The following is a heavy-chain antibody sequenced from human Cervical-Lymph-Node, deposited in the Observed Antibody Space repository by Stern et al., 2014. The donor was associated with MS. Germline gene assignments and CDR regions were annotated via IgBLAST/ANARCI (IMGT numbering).Heavy chain of an antibody. CDR1: GGTFTDYA. Sequence: QVQLVQSGAEVRKPGSSVKLSCKASGGTFTDYAFNWVRQAPGKGLEWIGGIIPMYASPNYAQAPQGRVTITADESTSTAYMELRSLRSEDTAVYYCATRDGGGGYVGYWYFDLWGRGTRVTVSS. D-gene: IGHD5-24*01. CDR2: IIPMYASP. J-gene: IGHJ2*01. V-gene: IGHV1-69*01. CDR3: ATRDGGGGYVGYWYFDL.